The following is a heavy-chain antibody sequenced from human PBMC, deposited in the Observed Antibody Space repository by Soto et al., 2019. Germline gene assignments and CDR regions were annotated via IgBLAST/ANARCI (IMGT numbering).Heavy chain of an antibody. D-gene: IGHD3-16*02. J-gene: IGHJ4*02. CDR3: VWGSYRLLAY. CDR1: GFTFSNAW. CDR2: IKSETDGGTT. Sequence: EVQLVESGGGLVKPGGSLRLSCAASGFTFSNAWMSWVRQAPGKGLEWVGRIKSETDGGTTDYAAPVKGRFTISRDDSKNTLYLQMNSLKTEDTAVYYCVWGSYRLLAYWGQGTLVTVSS. V-gene: IGHV3-15*01.